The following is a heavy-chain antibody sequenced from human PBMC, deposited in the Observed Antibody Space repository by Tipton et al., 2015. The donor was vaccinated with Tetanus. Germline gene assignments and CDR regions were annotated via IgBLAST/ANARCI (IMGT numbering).Heavy chain of an antibody. V-gene: IGHV4-31*03. J-gene: IGHJ4*02. CDR3: ARGGFGGDYGDY. D-gene: IGHD3-10*01. CDR1: GGSISSGGYY. CDR2: IYYSGST. Sequence: LRLSCTVSGGSISSGGYYWSWIRQHPGKGLEWIGYIYYSGSTYYNPSLKSRVTISVDTSKNQFSLKLSSVTAADTAVYYCARGGFGGDYGDYWGQGTLVTVSS.